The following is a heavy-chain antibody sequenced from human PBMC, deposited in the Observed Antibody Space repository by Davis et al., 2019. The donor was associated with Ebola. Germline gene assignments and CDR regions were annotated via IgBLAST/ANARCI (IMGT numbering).Heavy chain of an antibody. CDR1: GYTFTSYG. CDR3: ASGDNYSHYYYGMDV. V-gene: IGHV1-18*01. Sequence: ASVKVSCKASGYTFTSYGISWVRQAPGQGLEWMGWISAYNGNTNYAQKLQGRVTMTTDTSTSTAYMELRSLRSDDTAVYYCASGDNYSHYYYGMDVWGQGTTVTVSS. CDR2: ISAYNGNT. D-gene: IGHD4-11*01. J-gene: IGHJ6*02.